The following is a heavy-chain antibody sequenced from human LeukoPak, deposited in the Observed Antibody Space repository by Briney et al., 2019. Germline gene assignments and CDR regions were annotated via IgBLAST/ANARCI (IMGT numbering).Heavy chain of an antibody. CDR2: ISTSGGSS. D-gene: IGHD3-22*01. CDR1: GFPFGSYA. Sequence: GSLSLSFAASGFPFGSYAMSWVRQAPGKGLEWVSGISTSGGSSSYADSVKGRFTISRDNPRNTLYMEMNSLRAEDTALYYCAIMHPYYDGSGYWVQWGQGTLVTVSS. J-gene: IGHJ4*02. CDR3: AIMHPYYDGSGYWVQ. V-gene: IGHV3-23*01.